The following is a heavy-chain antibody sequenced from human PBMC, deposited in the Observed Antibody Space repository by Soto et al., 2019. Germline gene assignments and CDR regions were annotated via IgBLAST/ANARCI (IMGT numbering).Heavy chain of an antibody. V-gene: IGHV3-23*01. D-gene: IGHD1-1*01. Sequence: ESGGGLVQPGGSLRLSCAASGFTFSGFTFSSYAMTWVRQAPGKGLEWVSTISGTGVSTYYADSVKGRFTISRDNSKDTLYLRMNSLRAEDTAVYYCAKGGRPPREPFMDVWGQGTTVTVSS. CDR2: ISGTGVST. J-gene: IGHJ6*02. CDR3: AKGGRPPREPFMDV. CDR1: GFTFSGFTFSSYA.